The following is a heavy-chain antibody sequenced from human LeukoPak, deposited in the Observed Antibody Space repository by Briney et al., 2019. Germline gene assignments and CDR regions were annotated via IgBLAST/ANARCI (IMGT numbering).Heavy chain of an antibody. CDR3: AKAQEYQLLSGYFDY. V-gene: IGHV3-9*01. J-gene: IGHJ4*02. Sequence: GGSLRLSCAASGFTFDDYAMHWVRQAPGKGLEWVSGISWNSGSIAYADPVKGRFTISRDNAKNSLYLQMNSLRAEDTALYYCAKAQEYQLLSGYFDYWGQGTLVTVSS. D-gene: IGHD2-2*01. CDR1: GFTFDDYA. CDR2: ISWNSGSI.